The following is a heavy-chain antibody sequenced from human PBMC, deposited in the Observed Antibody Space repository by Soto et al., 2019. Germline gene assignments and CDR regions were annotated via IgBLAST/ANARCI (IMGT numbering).Heavy chain of an antibody. J-gene: IGHJ5*02. CDR1: GGIFNSYG. D-gene: IGHD3-22*01. CDR2: INPLLGST. CDR3: AKIRGVVDTT. Sequence: QVHLVQSGAEVKKPGSSVKVSCNPSGGIFNSYGISWVRQGPGQGLQWMGGINPLLGSTNYAEKFQGRLTITTDDSRRAVYMELNNLRPDGTGTGVCAKIRGVVDTTCGQGTVVTVSS. V-gene: IGHV1-69*05.